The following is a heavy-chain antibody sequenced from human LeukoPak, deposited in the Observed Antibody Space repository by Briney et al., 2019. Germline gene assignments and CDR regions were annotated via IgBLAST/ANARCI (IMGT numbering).Heavy chain of an antibody. V-gene: IGHV4-59*01. D-gene: IGHD2-2*01. CDR1: GGSISSYY. J-gene: IGHJ3*02. CDR3: ARSLIVVYAFDI. CDR2: IYYSGST. Sequence: SETLSLTCTVSGGSISSYYWSWTRQPPGKGLEWIGYIYYSGSTNYNPSLKSRVTISVDTSKNQFSLKLSSVTAADTAVYYCARSLIVVYAFDIWGQGTMVTVSS.